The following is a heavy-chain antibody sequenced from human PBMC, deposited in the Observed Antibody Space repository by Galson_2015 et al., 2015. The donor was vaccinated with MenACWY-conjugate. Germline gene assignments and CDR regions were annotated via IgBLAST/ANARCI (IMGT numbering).Heavy chain of an antibody. Sequence: PALVKPTQTLTLTCTFSGFSLSSSGAGVGWIRQPPGKALEWLALIDWDDDKYYSTFLKTRLTISKDTSKNQVVLTMTNMDPMDTATYYCARTTNGNYFYYYYMDVWGKGTTVTVSS. J-gene: IGHJ6*03. V-gene: IGHV2-70*01. CDR2: IDWDDDK. D-gene: IGHD4-23*01. CDR1: GFSLSSSGAG. CDR3: ARTTNGNYFYYYYMDV.